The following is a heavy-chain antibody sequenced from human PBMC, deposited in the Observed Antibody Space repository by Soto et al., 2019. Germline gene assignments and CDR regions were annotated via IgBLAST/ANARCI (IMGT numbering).Heavy chain of an antibody. CDR1: GGSISSDDYY. V-gene: IGHV4-30-4*01. J-gene: IGHJ4*02. Sequence: SETLSLTCTVSGGSISSDDYYWMWIRQPPGKGLEWIGYIYYSGSTYYNPSLKSRVTISVDTSKNQFSLRLTSVTAADTAVYYCARYYCSSTSCFLFDYWGQGTLVTVSS. CDR3: ARYYCSSTSCFLFDY. CDR2: IYYSGST. D-gene: IGHD2-2*01.